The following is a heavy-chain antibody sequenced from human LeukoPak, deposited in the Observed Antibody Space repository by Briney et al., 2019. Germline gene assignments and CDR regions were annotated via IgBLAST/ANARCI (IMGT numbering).Heavy chain of an antibody. CDR3: ARGHYVWGSYRFVDVY. Sequence: ASVKVSCKASGYTFTGYYMHWVRQAPGQGLEWMGWINPNSGGTNYAQKFQGRVTMTRDTSISTAYMELSRLRSDDTAVYYCARGHYVWGSYRFVDVYWGQGTLVTVSS. J-gene: IGHJ4*02. CDR2: INPNSGGT. V-gene: IGHV1-2*02. CDR1: GYTFTGYY. D-gene: IGHD3-16*02.